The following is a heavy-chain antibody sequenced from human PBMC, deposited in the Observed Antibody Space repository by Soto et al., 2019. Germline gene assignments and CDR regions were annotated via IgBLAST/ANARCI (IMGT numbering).Heavy chain of an antibody. Sequence: QVQLMQSGAEVKKPGASVKVSCKASGDTFTDYYIHWVRQAPGQGLEWMGTVNPSGGHTTYEQYLLGRVTMTSDTSTITLYMELTSLTSDDTAIYYCARGGHVVVVTAALDYWGQGTLVTVSS. V-gene: IGHV1-46*04. CDR1: GDTFTDYY. J-gene: IGHJ4*02. CDR3: ARGGHVVVVTAALDY. D-gene: IGHD2-21*02. CDR2: VNPSGGHT.